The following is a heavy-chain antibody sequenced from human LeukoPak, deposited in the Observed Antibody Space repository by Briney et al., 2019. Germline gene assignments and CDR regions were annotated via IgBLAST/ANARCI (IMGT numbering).Heavy chain of an antibody. CDR3: ARDRYDSPFDY. V-gene: IGHV1-69*04. CDR1: LGTFSSYA. Sequence: SLKVSCKPSLGTFSSYAISWVRQSPGHRREWMGRIIPILGIANYAQKFQGRVTITADKSTSTAYMELSSLRSEDTAVYYCARDRYDSPFDYWGQGTLVTVSS. D-gene: IGHD1-1*01. CDR2: IIPILGIA. J-gene: IGHJ4*02.